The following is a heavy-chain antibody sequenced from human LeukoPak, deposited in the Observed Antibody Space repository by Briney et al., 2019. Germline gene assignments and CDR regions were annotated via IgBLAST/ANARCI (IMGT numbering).Heavy chain of an antibody. J-gene: IGHJ4*02. CDR3: AREVDTAMVDY. V-gene: IGHV4-61*02. Sequence: PSQTLSLTCTVSGGSISSGGYYWSWIRQPAGKGLEWIGRIYTSGSTNYNPSLKSRVTISVDTSKNQFSLKLSSVTAADTAVYYCAREVDTAMVDYWGQGTLVTVSS. D-gene: IGHD5-18*01. CDR1: GGSISSGGYY. CDR2: IYTSGST.